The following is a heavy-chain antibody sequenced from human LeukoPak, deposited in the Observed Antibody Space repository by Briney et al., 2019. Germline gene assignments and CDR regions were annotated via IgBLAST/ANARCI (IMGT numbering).Heavy chain of an antibody. D-gene: IGHD3-22*01. V-gene: IGHV3-23*01. J-gene: IGHJ4*02. CDR2: ISGGGGST. Sequence: GGSLRLSCAASGFTVSSNYMSWVRQAPGKGLEWVSAISGGGGSTHYADSVKGRFTISRDNSKNTLYLQMSSLRAGDTAVYYCAKSSYYDSSGYYREYYFDYWGQGTLVTVSS. CDR3: AKSSYYDSSGYYREYYFDY. CDR1: GFTVSSNY.